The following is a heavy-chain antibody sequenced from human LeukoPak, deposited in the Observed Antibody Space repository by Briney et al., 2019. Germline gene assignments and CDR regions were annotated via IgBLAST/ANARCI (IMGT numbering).Heavy chain of an antibody. V-gene: IGHV4-34*01. CDR1: GGSISSYY. J-gene: IGHJ4*02. Sequence: SETLSLTCTVSGGSISSYYWNWIRQPPGKGLEWIGEINHSGGTNYNPSLKSRVTLSVDTSKNQFSLKLSSVTAADTAVYYCAIDTSGRSYWGQGTLVTVSS. D-gene: IGHD6-19*01. CDR2: INHSGGT. CDR3: AIDTSGRSY.